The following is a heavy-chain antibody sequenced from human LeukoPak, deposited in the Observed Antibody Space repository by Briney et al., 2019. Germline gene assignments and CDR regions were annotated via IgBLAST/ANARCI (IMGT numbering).Heavy chain of an antibody. CDR1: GGSISSGYY. CDR2: IYHSGST. D-gene: IGHD6-13*01. Sequence: SETLSLTCTVSGGSISSGYYWGWIRPPPGKGLEWIGSIYHSGSTYYNPSLKSRVTISVDTSKNQFSLKLSSVTAADTAVYYCARWVAAAGHFDYWGQGTLVTVSS. CDR3: ARWVAAAGHFDY. V-gene: IGHV4-38-2*02. J-gene: IGHJ4*02.